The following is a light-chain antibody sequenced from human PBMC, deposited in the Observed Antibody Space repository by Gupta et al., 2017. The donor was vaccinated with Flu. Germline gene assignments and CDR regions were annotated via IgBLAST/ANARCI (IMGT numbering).Light chain of an antibody. V-gene: IGKV3-20*01. J-gene: IGKJ2*01. CDR1: RSIDSSY. CDR2: GAS. Sequence: EVVLAHSPGTVSLSPGERVTLSCRASRSIDSSYLAWYQQKPGQAPRLLIYGASRRATGIADRFSGSGSGTDFTLTINSLEPEDFAVYYCQQDDRSPYTFGQGTKVEI. CDR3: QQDDRSPYT.